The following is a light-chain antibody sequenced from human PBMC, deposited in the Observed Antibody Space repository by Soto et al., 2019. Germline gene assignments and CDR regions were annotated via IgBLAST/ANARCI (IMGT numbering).Light chain of an antibody. Sequence: EIVMTQSPVTLSVSPGERATLSCRASQNISRSLAWYQQKPGQAPRLLIYGASSRATGIPDRFSGSGSGTDFTLTISRLEPEDFAVYYCQQYGSSQFTFGGGTKVDIK. V-gene: IGKV3-20*01. CDR2: GAS. CDR3: QQYGSSQFT. CDR1: QNISRS. J-gene: IGKJ4*01.